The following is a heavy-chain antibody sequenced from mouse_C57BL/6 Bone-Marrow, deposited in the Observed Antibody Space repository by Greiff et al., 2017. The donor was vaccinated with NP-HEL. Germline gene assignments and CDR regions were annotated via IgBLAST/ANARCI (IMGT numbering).Heavy chain of an antibody. CDR3: ARDTVVAIDY. V-gene: IGHV5-4*01. D-gene: IGHD1-1*01. CDR2: ISDCGSYT. CDR1: GFTFSSYA. J-gene: IGHJ2*01. Sequence: EVMLVESGGGLVKPGGSLKLSCAASGFTFSSYAMSWVRQTPEKRLEWVATISDCGSYTYYPDNLKGRFTISRDHSKNNLYLQIRHMKSEDTAMYYCARDTVVAIDYWGQGTTLTVSS.